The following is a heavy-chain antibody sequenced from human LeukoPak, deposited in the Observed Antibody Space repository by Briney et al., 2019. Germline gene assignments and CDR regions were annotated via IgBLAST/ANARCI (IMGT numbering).Heavy chain of an antibody. CDR1: GYRFTSYW. CDR3: ARPVAGRIGTLAHFDY. J-gene: IGHJ4*02. CDR2: IYPGDSDT. Sequence: VESLKISFKGSGYRFTSYWIGWVRQMPGKGLEWMGIIYPGDSDTRYSTSFQGQVTISADKSISTAYLQWSSLKASDTAMYYCARPVAGRIGTLAHFDYWGQGTLVTVSS. D-gene: IGHD1-26*01. V-gene: IGHV5-51*01.